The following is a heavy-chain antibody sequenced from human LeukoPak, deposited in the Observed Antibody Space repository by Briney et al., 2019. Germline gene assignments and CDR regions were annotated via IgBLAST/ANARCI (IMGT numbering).Heavy chain of an antibody. CDR3: AAGQMFTSGGFDD. CDR2: IYTGGDT. Sequence: GGSLRLSCAASGFSVSKEYMSSVRQAPGKGLEWVSVIYTGGDTYYADSVRGRFTISRDNSKNTVNLQMNSLRAEDTALYYCAAGQMFTSGGFDDWGQGTLVTVSS. D-gene: IGHD6-19*01. V-gene: IGHV3-53*01. CDR1: GFSVSKEY. J-gene: IGHJ4*02.